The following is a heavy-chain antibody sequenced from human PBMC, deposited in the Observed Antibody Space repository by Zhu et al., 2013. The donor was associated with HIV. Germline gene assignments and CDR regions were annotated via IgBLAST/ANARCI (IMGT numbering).Heavy chain of an antibody. J-gene: IGHJ6*02. CDR3: ARVLYTVTPDYYGMDV. V-gene: IGHV3-33*01. CDR2: IWYDGSNK. Sequence: VQLVESGGGVVQPGRSLRLSCAASGFTFSSYGMHWVRQAPGKGLEWVAVIWYDGSNKYYADSVKGRFTISRDNSKNTLYLQMNSLRAEDTAVYYCARVLYTVTPDYYGMDVWGQGTTVTVSS. D-gene: IGHD4-17*01. CDR1: GFTFSSYG.